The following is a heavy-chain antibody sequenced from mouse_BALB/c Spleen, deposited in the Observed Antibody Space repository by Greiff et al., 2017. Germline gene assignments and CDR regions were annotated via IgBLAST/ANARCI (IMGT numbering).Heavy chain of an antibody. J-gene: IGHJ2*01. V-gene: IGHV5-17*02. CDR3: ARLGGDVGY. D-gene: IGHD3-3*01. CDR1: GFTFSSFG. CDR2: ISSGSSTI. Sequence: EVMLVESGGGLVKPGGSRKLSCAASGFTFSSFGMHWVRQAPEKGLEWVAYISSGSSTIYYADTVKGRFTISRDNPKNTLFLQMTSLRSEDTAMYYCARLGGDVGYWGQGTTLTVSS.